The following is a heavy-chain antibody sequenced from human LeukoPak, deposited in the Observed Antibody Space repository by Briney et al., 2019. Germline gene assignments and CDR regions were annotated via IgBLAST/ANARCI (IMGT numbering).Heavy chain of an antibody. D-gene: IGHD6-6*01. J-gene: IGHJ4*02. Sequence: GGSLRLSCAASGFTFDDHGMSWVRQVPGKGLEWVSAISWSGGGTGYADSVKGRFTISRDNAKNSLYLQMNGLRVEDTALYYCARSVGKYSTKYSFDFWGQGTLVTVSS. CDR1: GFTFDDHG. V-gene: IGHV3-20*04. CDR3: ARSVGKYSTKYSFDF. CDR2: ISWSGGGT.